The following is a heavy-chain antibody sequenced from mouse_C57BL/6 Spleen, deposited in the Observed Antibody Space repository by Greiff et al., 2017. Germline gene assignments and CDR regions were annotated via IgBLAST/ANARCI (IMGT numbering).Heavy chain of an antibody. CDR2: IHPNSGST. CDR1: GYTFTSYW. J-gene: IGHJ2*01. CDR3: ASDASYYYGSSYYFDY. D-gene: IGHD1-1*01. V-gene: IGHV1-64*01. Sequence: QVQLQQPGAELVKPGASVKLSCKASGYTFTSYWMHWVKQRPGQGLEWIGMIHPNSGSTNYNEKFKSKATLTVDKSSSTAYMQLSSLTSEDSAVYYCASDASYYYGSSYYFDYWGQGTTLTVSS.